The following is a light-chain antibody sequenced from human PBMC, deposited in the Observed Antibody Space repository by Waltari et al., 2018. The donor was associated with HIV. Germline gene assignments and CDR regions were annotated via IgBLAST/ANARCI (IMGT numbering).Light chain of an antibody. V-gene: IGKV3-11*01. CDR3: QQRVNWPLT. CDR2: DAS. CDR1: QNVNNY. J-gene: IGKJ4*01. Sequence: EIVLTQSTATLSLSPGEKATLSGRAGQNVNNYLAWYQHKPGQAPRLLIYDASNRATGIPARFSGSGSGTDFTLTISSLEPEDFAVYYCQQRVNWPLTFGGGTRVEIK.